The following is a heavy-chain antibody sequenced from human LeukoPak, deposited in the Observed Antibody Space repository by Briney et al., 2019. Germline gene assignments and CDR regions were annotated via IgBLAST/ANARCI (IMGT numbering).Heavy chain of an antibody. D-gene: IGHD6-13*01. V-gene: IGHV1-8*03. J-gene: IGHJ5*02. Sequence: ASVTVSCTSSGYTFTIYDINWVRQATGQGLEWMGWMNPNSGNTGYAQKFQGRVTITRNTSISTAYMELSSLRSEDTAVYYCAGETRAAAVWFDPWGQGTLVTVSS. CDR3: AGETRAAAVWFDP. CDR1: GYTFTIYD. CDR2: MNPNSGNT.